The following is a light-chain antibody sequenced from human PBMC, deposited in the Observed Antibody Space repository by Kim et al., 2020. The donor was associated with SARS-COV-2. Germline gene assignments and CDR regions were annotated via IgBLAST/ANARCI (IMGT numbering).Light chain of an antibody. V-gene: IGLV3-1*01. J-gene: IGLJ1*01. Sequence: PGQTASITCSGYKLGDKYVSWDQQKPGQSPVVVISQDNQRPSGIPERFSGSNSGNTATLTISGTQAMDEADYYCQAWDSSTHNYVFGAGTKVTVL. CDR1: KLGDKY. CDR3: QAWDSSTHNYV. CDR2: QDN.